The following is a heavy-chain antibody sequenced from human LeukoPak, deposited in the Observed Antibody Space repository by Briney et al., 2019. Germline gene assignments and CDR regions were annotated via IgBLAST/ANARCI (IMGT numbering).Heavy chain of an antibody. D-gene: IGHD4-17*01. CDR3: AKENYGDYELIDY. Sequence: GGSLRLSCAASGFTFSSYGMHWVRQALGKGLEWVAVIWYDGSNKYYADSVKGRFTISRDNSKNTLYLQMNSLRAEDTAVYYCAKENYGDYELIDYWGQGTLVTVSS. V-gene: IGHV3-33*06. CDR1: GFTFSSYG. J-gene: IGHJ4*02. CDR2: IWYDGSNK.